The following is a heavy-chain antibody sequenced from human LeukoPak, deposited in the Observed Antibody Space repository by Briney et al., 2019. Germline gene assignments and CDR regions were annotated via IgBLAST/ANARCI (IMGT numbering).Heavy chain of an antibody. D-gene: IGHD6-19*01. J-gene: IGHJ5*02. CDR1: DDSITIYY. V-gene: IGHV4-59*01. CDR3: AREYSSGWSRWFDP. CDR2: IYYSGST. Sequence: SETLSLTCSVSDDSITIYYWTWIRQPPGKGLEWIGYIYYSGSTNYNPSLKSRVTISVDTSKNQFSLKLSSVTAADTAVYYCAREYSSGWSRWFDPWGQGTLVTVSS.